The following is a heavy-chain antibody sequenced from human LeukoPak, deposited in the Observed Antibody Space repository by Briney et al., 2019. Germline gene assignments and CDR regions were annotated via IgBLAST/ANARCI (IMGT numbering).Heavy chain of an antibody. V-gene: IGHV3-7*01. Sequence: GGSLRLSCAASGFSFNSDWMDWVRQAPGKGLEWVANIKHDESEKNYLDSVKGRFTISRDNAQNSLYLQMNGLRVEDTAVYYCTRRLDDWGQGTLFTVSS. CDR1: GFSFNSDW. D-gene: IGHD3-16*01. CDR2: IKHDESEK. J-gene: IGHJ4*02. CDR3: TRRLDD.